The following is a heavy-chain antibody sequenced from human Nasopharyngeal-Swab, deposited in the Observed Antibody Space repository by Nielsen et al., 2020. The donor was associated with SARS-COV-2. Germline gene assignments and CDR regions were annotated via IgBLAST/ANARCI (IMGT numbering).Heavy chain of an antibody. Sequence: GESLKISCAGSGFTFSNAWMNWVRQAPGKGLEWVAFIAHDASNEYYGDSVKGRFSISRDSSKNTLYLQMDSLRGEDTAVYYCARDAPAHYGAFYWGRGTLVTVSS. CDR2: IAHDASNE. D-gene: IGHD4-17*01. CDR1: GFTFSNAW. V-gene: IGHV3-30*03. J-gene: IGHJ4*02. CDR3: ARDAPAHYGAFY.